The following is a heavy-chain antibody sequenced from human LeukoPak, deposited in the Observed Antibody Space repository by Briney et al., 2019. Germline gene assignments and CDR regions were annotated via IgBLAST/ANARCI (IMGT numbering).Heavy chain of an antibody. Sequence: GGSLRLSCVGPGLTFSSYWMSWVRKAPGKGLEWVANIKEDGSERYYVDSVKGRFTISRDNAKNSLYVQMNSLRAEDTAVYYCASLRQLWYAFDHWGQGTLVTVSS. CDR2: IKEDGSER. CDR3: ASLRQLWYAFDH. J-gene: IGHJ4*02. CDR1: GLTFSSYW. V-gene: IGHV3-7*01. D-gene: IGHD5-18*01.